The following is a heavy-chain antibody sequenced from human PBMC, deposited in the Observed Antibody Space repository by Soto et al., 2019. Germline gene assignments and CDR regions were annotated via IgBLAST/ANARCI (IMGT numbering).Heavy chain of an antibody. CDR3: ARARVYSYAMGY. J-gene: IGHJ4*02. Sequence: PGGSLRLSCAASGFTFSSYEMNWVRQAPGKGLEWVSYISSSGSTIYYADSVKGRFTISRDNAKNSLYLQMNSLRAEDTAVYYCARARVYSYAMGYWGQGTLVTVSS. CDR1: GFTFSSYE. CDR2: ISSSGSTI. V-gene: IGHV3-48*03. D-gene: IGHD5-18*01.